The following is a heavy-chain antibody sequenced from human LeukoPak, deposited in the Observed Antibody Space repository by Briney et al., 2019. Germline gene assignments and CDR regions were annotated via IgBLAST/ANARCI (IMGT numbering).Heavy chain of an antibody. CDR1: GGSISSSSYY. CDR3: ARAENSGSQGLAFDI. V-gene: IGHV4-39*07. CDR2: LYYSGST. J-gene: IGHJ3*02. D-gene: IGHD1-26*01. Sequence: SETLSLTCTVSGGSISSSSYYWGWIRQPPGKGLEWIGSLYYSGSTYYNPSLKSQITISVDTSKDQFSLKLTSVTAADTAVYYCARAENSGSQGLAFDIWGQGTMVTVSS.